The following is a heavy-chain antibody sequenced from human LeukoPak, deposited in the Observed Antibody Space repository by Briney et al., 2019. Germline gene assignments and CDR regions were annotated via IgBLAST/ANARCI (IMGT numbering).Heavy chain of an antibody. Sequence: SETLSLTCAVYGGSFSGYYWSWIRQPPGKGLEWIGEINHSGSTNYNPSLKSRVTISVDTSKNQFSLKLSSVTAADTAVYFCARHRSGIASALDSWGQGTLVSVSS. CDR3: ARHRSGIASALDS. V-gene: IGHV4-34*01. J-gene: IGHJ4*02. CDR2: INHSGST. D-gene: IGHD6-13*01. CDR1: GGSFSGYY.